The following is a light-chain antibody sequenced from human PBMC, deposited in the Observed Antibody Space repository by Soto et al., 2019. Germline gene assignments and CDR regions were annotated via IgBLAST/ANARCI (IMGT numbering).Light chain of an antibody. CDR2: GAS. Sequence: VMTQSPPTLSVSPGERATLSCRASHSVGSNLAWYQQNPGQAPRLLIYGASTRATGVPARFSGSGSATQFTLTISSLQSDDFGFYYCQQYKQWPVAFGGGTKVEIK. CDR1: HSVGSN. J-gene: IGKJ4*01. V-gene: IGKV3-15*01. CDR3: QQYKQWPVA.